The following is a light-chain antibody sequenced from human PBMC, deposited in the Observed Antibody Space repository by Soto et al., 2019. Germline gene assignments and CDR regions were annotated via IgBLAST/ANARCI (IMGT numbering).Light chain of an antibody. J-gene: IGKJ5*01. CDR1: QDIYTY. CDR2: DAS. CDR3: QHYTLYSAP. Sequence: RLTQSPSSLSASVGDTVTISCRASQDIYTYLAWYQQKPGKAPTLLIFDASSLHHGVPPRFASSGSGSEFTLTINRLQADDFATYYCQHYTLYSAPFGQGTRV. V-gene: IGKV1-5*01.